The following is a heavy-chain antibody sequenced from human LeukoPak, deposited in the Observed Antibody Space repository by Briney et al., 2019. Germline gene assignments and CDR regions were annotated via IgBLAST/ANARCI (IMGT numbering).Heavy chain of an antibody. CDR2: ISYDGSNK. CDR1: GFTFSSYG. V-gene: IGHV3-30*18. Sequence: GGSLRLSCAASGFTFSSYGMHWVRQAPGKGLEWVAVISYDGSNKYYADSVKGRFTISRDNSKNTLYLQMNSLRAEDTAVYYCAKDLPPPSYWGQGTLVTVSS. CDR3: AKDLPPPSY. J-gene: IGHJ4*02.